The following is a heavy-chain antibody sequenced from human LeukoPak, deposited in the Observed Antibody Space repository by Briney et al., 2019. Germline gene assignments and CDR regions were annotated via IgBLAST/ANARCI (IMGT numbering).Heavy chain of an antibody. Sequence: GGSLRLSCGASGFTFSSYSMNWVRQAPGKGLEWVSYISSSSSTIYYADSVKGRFTISRDNSKNTLYLQINSLRAEDTAVYYCAKGGYSYGDLDYRGQGTLVTVSS. J-gene: IGHJ4*02. CDR1: GFTFSSYS. CDR3: AKGGYSYGDLDY. D-gene: IGHD5-18*01. V-gene: IGHV3-48*01. CDR2: ISSSSSTI.